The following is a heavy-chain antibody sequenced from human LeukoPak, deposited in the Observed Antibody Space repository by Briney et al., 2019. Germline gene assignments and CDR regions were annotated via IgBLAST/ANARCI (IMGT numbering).Heavy chain of an antibody. CDR3: WTVILLST. Sequence: RGSLRLSCAVSGFTPRDSAMTWVRHVPGKGLEWVSLISYSGGNAYYADSVKGRFTISRDNSENTLSLQMNSLRVEDTARYYCWTVILLSTWGLGTMVTVSS. D-gene: IGHD3-16*02. CDR1: GFTPRDSA. V-gene: IGHV3-23*01. CDR2: ISYSGGNA. J-gene: IGHJ3*01.